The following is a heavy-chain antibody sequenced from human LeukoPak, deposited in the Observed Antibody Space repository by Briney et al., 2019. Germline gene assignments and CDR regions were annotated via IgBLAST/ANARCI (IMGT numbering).Heavy chain of an antibody. V-gene: IGHV1-18*01. Sequence: ASVKVSCKASGYTFTSYGISWVRQAPGQGLEWMGWISAYNGNTNYAQKFQGRVTMTEDTSTDTAYMELSSLRSEDTAVYYCATDLQRGYIQHWGQGTLVTVSS. CDR3: ATDLQRGYIQH. CDR1: GYTFTSYG. CDR2: ISAYNGNT. J-gene: IGHJ1*01.